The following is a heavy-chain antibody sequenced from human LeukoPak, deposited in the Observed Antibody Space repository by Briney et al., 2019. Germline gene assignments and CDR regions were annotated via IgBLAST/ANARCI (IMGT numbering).Heavy chain of an antibody. CDR3: ARERVGFGIVVVPAATRFDY. CDR2: IYTRGST. Sequence: PSETLSLTCTVSGGSISSGSYYWSWIRQPAGKGLEWIGRIYTRGSTNYNPSLKSRVTISVDTSKNQFSLKLSSVTAADTAVYYCARERVGFGIVVVPAATRFDYWGQGTLVTVSS. CDR1: GGSISSGSYY. J-gene: IGHJ4*02. D-gene: IGHD2-2*01. V-gene: IGHV4-61*02.